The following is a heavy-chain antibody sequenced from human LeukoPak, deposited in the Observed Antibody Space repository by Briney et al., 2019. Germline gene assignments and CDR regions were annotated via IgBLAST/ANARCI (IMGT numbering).Heavy chain of an antibody. CDR2: IIPMLGIP. CDR3: AQRLSWLDP. V-gene: IGHV1-69*04. CDR1: GGTFNSSA. Sequence: GASVKVSCQASGGTFNSSAISWVRQAPGQGLEWVGRIIPMLGIPNYAQKFQGRVTITADTSTNTAFMELNSLRSEDTAVYYCAQRLSWLDPWGQGTRITVAS. J-gene: IGHJ5*02. D-gene: IGHD3-16*01.